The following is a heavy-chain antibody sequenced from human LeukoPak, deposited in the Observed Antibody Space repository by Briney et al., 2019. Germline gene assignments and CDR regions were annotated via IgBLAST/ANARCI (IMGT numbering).Heavy chain of an antibody. CDR1: GYTFTGYY. V-gene: IGHV1-2*02. Sequence: ASVKVSCKASGYTFTGYYMHWVRQAPGQGLEWMGWINPNSGGTNYAQKFQGRVTMTRGTSISTAYMELSRLRSDDTAVYYCARGLLSIWGSYHFDYWGQGTLVTVSS. D-gene: IGHD1-26*01. CDR3: ARGLLSIWGSYHFDY. CDR2: INPNSGGT. J-gene: IGHJ4*02.